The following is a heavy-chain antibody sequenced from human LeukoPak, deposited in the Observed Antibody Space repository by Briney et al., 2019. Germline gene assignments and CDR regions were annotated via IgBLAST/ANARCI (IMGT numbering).Heavy chain of an antibody. J-gene: IGHJ5*02. D-gene: IGHD3-10*01. V-gene: IGHV4-39*07. CDR1: GGSISSSSYY. CDR3: ARTPYGSGTSMGFDP. CDR2: IYYSGST. Sequence: SETLSLTCTVSGGSISSSSYYWGWIRQPPGKGLEWIGSIYYSGSTYYNPSLKSRVTISVDTSKNQFSLRLTSVTAADTAVYYCARTPYGSGTSMGFDPWGQGTLVTVSS.